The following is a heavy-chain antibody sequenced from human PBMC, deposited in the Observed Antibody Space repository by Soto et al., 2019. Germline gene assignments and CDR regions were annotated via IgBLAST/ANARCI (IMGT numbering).Heavy chain of an antibody. Sequence: GXSVKVSCQASGYTFTDYYVHWVRQAPGQGLDWMGWINPNSGDRNYAQKFQGRVTSTRDTSISTAYMELRILTSDDAAVYYCSRARDLVSDSWGQGTPATVSS. CDR1: GYTFTDYY. CDR3: SRARDLVSDS. CDR2: INPNSGDR. J-gene: IGHJ5*01. V-gene: IGHV1-2*02.